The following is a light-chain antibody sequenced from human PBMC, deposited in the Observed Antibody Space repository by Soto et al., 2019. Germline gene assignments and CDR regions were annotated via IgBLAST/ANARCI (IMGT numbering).Light chain of an antibody. V-gene: IGKV1-5*01. J-gene: IGKJ1*01. CDR2: DAS. CDR3: QQYNSWWT. CDR1: QSISSW. Sequence: TQSPATLSAYVGDRVTITCRASQSISSWLAWYQQKPGKAPKLLIYDASSLESGVPSRFSGSGSGTIFTLTISSLQPDDFATYYCQQYNSWWTFGQGTKVDIK.